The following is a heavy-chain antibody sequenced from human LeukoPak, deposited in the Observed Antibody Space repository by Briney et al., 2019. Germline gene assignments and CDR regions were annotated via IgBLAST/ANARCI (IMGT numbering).Heavy chain of an antibody. J-gene: IGHJ4*02. Sequence: GASVKVSCKASGGTFSSYAISWVRQAPGQGLEWMGGNIPIFGTANYAQKFQGRVTITADESTSTAYMELSSLRSEDTAVYYCASNYDILPDYWGQGTLVTVSS. CDR3: ASNYDILPDY. V-gene: IGHV1-69*13. CDR1: GGTFSSYA. D-gene: IGHD3-9*01. CDR2: NIPIFGTA.